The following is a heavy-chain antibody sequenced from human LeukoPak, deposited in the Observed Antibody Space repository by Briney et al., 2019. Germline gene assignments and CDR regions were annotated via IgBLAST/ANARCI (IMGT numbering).Heavy chain of an antibody. Sequence: GASVKVSCKASGYTFTSYYMHWVRQAPGQGLEWMGIINPSGGSTSYAQKFQGRVTMTRDTSTSTVYMELSSLRSEDTAVYYCARSSYYDSSGSIGGDAFDIWGQGTMVTVSS. CDR1: GYTFTSYY. CDR2: INPSGGST. J-gene: IGHJ3*02. CDR3: ARSSYYDSSGSIGGDAFDI. V-gene: IGHV1-46*01. D-gene: IGHD3-22*01.